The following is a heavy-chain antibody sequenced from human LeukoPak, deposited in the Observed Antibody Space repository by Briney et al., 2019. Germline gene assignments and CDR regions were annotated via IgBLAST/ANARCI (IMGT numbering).Heavy chain of an antibody. CDR2: ISSSRSTT. J-gene: IGHJ5*01. CDR1: GWRFSDYY. CDR3: ARDVATGWSDS. V-gene: IGHV3-11*01. D-gene: IGHD1-26*01. Sequence: GGSDRVSCPASGWRFSDYYMSWIRQAPGKGREWVSYISSSRSTTYYADSVKGRFTISRDNAKNSLYLQMNSLRAEDTAVYYCARDVATGWSDSWGQGTPVTVSS.